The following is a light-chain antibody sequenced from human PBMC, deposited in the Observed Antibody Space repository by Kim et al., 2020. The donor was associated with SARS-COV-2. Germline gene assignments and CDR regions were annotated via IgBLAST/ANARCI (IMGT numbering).Light chain of an antibody. CDR3: AAWDASLSDGAI. CDR2: DNS. V-gene: IGLV1-51*01. Sequence: QSVLTQPPSVSAPPGQKVTISCSGKGPNIENNYVSWYQHLPGTAPKLLIYDNSRRPSGVPDRFSASKSGTSATLVISGLQTGDEADYYCAAWDASLSDGAIFGGGTQLTVL. CDR1: GPNIENNY. J-gene: IGLJ2*01.